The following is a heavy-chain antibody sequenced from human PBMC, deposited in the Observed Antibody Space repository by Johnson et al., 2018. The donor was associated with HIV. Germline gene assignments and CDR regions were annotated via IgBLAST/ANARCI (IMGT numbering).Heavy chain of an antibody. D-gene: IGHD3-3*01. CDR2: INGSGGST. Sequence: VQLVESGGGLVQPGGSLRLSCAASGFTFSSNAMTWVRQAPGKGLEWVSAINGSGGSTYYADYVKGRFTISRDNSKNTMYLQKNSLIAEDTAVYYCAKDSESISIFGVVSEINTNDAFDIWGQGTMVTVSS. CDR3: AKDSESISIFGVVSEINTNDAFDI. CDR1: GFTFSSNA. J-gene: IGHJ3*02. V-gene: IGHV3-23*04.